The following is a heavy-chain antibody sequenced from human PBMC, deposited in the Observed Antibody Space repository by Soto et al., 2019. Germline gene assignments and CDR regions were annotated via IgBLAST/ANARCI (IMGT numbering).Heavy chain of an antibody. Sequence: SETLSLTCTVSGGSISSGGYYWSWIRQHPGKGLEWIGYIYYSGSTYYNPSLKSRVTMSIDTSKNQFSLKLSSVTAADTAVYYCARDILSFPGSYYHWGQGTLVTVSS. CDR1: GGSISSGGYY. J-gene: IGHJ5*02. V-gene: IGHV4-31*03. CDR3: ARDILSFPGSYYH. CDR2: IYYSGST. D-gene: IGHD1-26*01.